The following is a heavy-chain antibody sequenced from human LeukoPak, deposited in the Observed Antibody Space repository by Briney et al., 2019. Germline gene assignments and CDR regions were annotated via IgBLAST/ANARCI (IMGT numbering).Heavy chain of an antibody. J-gene: IGHJ6*03. CDR2: IYSRGST. V-gene: IGHV4-39*07. CDR1: GDSISSSSYF. Sequence: ASETLSLTCTVSGDSISSSSYFWGWIRQPPGKGLEWIGSIYSRGSTYYNPALKTRVTVSVDTSKNQFSLKVSSVTAADTAVYYCARGKAYYYYYMDVWGKGTTVTVSS. CDR3: ARGKAYYYYYMDV.